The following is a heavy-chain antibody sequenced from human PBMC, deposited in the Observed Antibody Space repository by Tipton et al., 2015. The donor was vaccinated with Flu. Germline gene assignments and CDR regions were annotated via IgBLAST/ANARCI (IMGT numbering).Heavy chain of an antibody. J-gene: IGHJ3*02. CDR1: GFTFNDYW. V-gene: IGHV3-74*03. Sequence: AVCGFTFNDYWMHWVRQAPGKGLVWVSRIKNDGSSTTYADFVTGRFTVSRDNAKNTLYLQMSSLRVDDTAVYYCARGESTGYFGDALDIWGQGTMVTVSS. CDR3: ARGESTGYFGDALDI. CDR2: IKNDGSST. D-gene: IGHD3-9*01.